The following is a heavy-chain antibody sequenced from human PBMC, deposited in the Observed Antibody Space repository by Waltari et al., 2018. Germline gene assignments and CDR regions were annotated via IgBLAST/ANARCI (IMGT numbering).Heavy chain of an antibody. V-gene: IGHV3-23*01. D-gene: IGHD6-13*01. CDR3: VKERGDSSTWYFYYGIDV. CDR2: ISSSGGVT. J-gene: IGHJ6*02. CDR1: EFTFNKYA. Sequence: EVHLSESGGGLVHPGGSLRLSCAASEFTFNKYAMSWVRQAPGKGLGWVSGISSSGGVTYYADSVKGRFTISRDNFNNILYLQMSSLRVDDTALYYCVKERGDSSTWYFYYGIDVWGQGTTVIVSS.